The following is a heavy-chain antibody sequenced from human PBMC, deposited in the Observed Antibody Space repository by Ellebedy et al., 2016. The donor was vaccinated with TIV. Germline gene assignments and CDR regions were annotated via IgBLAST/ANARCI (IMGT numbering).Heavy chain of an antibody. J-gene: IGHJ4*02. Sequence: GGSLRLSCEASGFTFSNYWMTWMRQAPGKGLEWLANIKEDGSDKYYLDSVRGRFTISRDNTKNSLYLQMNSLRHEDTALYYCARTYADYYVDYWGQGILVTVSS. CDR2: IKEDGSDK. CDR3: ARTYADYYVDY. D-gene: IGHD4-17*01. V-gene: IGHV3-7*01. CDR1: GFTFSNYW.